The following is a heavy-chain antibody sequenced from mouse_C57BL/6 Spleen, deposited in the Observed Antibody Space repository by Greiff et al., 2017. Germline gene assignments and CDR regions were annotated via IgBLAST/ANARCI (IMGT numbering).Heavy chain of an antibody. CDR2: IYPGDGDT. D-gene: IGHD3-3*01. CDR3: ARSEGDSLAY. J-gene: IGHJ3*01. Sequence: QVQLKESGPELVKPGASVKISCKASGYAFSSSWMNWVKQRPGKGLEWIGRIYPGDGDTNYNGKFKGKATLTADKSSSTAYMQLSSLTSEDSAVXCCARSEGDSLAYWGQGTLVTVSA. V-gene: IGHV1-82*01. CDR1: GYAFSSSW.